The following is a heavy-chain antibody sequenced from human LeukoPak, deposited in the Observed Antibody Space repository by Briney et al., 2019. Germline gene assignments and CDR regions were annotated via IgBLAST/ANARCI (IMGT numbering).Heavy chain of an antibody. D-gene: IGHD6-13*01. CDR1: GFTVSGNY. CDR2: IYTAGST. J-gene: IGHJ4*02. Sequence: PGGSLRLSCAASGFTVSGNYMSGVRQAPGKGLEWVSVIYTAGSTYNADSVKGRFTISRDKSKNTLYLQMNTLRAEDTAVYFCAGGNSWPGLSYWGQGTLLTVSS. V-gene: IGHV3-53*01. CDR3: AGGNSWPGLSY.